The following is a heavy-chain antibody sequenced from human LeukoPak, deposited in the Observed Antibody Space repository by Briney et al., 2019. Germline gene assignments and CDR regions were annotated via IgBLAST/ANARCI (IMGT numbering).Heavy chain of an antibody. CDR2: IYYSGST. CDR1: GGSISSYY. CDR3: ARLGTF. Sequence: TLXXXCTVSGGSISSYYWSWIRQPPGKGLEWIGYIYYSGSTNYNPSLKSRVTISVDTSKNQFSLKLSSVTAADTAVYYCARLGTFWGQGTLVTVSS. D-gene: IGHD2/OR15-2a*01. J-gene: IGHJ4*02. V-gene: IGHV4-59*08.